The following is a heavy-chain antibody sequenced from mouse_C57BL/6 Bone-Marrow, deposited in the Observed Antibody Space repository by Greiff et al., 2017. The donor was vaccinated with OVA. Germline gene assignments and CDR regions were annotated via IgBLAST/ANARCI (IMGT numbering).Heavy chain of an antibody. J-gene: IGHJ1*03. D-gene: IGHD4-1*01. CDR2: INPSNGGT. CDR1: GYTFTSYW. CDR3: ARYEGTGTGWYFDV. V-gene: IGHV1-53*01. Sequence: VQLQQPGTELVKPGASVKLSCKASGYTFTSYWMHWVKQRPGQGLEWIGNINPSNGGTNYNEKFKSKATLTVDKSSSTAYMRLSSLTSEDSAVYYCARYEGTGTGWYFDVWGTGTTVTVSS.